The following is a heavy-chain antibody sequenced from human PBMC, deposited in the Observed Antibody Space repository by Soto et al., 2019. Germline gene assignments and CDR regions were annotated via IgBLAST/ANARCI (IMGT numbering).Heavy chain of an antibody. D-gene: IGHD3-10*01. Sequence: EVQLVESGGGLVQPGGSLRLSCAASGFTFSGSWMHWVRQAPGKGLVWVSRINGDGSGTSYADFVKGLFTISRDDDKNTLFLQMNGLRAEDTAVYYCARGIFGSGTANDYWGQGTLVTVSS. CDR3: ARGIFGSGTANDY. J-gene: IGHJ4*02. CDR1: GFTFSGSW. V-gene: IGHV3-74*01. CDR2: INGDGSGT.